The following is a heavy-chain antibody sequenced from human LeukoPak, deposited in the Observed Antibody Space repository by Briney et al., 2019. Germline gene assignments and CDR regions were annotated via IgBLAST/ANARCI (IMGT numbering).Heavy chain of an antibody. CDR1: GGSINSSSYY. D-gene: IGHD3-9*01. CDR3: ARVYYDILTGYPPRNWIDP. J-gene: IGHJ5*02. V-gene: IGHV4-39*07. Sequence: PSETLSLTCTVSGGSINSSSYYWGCIRQSPGKGLEWIGSIYYSGSTYYNPSLKSRVTISVGTSKNQFSLKLSSVTAADTAVYYCARVYYDILTGYPPRNWIDPWGQGTLVTVSS. CDR2: IYYSGST.